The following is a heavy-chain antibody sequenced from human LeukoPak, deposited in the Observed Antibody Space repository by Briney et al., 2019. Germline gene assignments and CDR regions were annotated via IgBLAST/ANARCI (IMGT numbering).Heavy chain of an antibody. CDR3: VYQVQGVVK. CDR2: ISGDGART. D-gene: IGHD3-3*01. CDR1: GFTFSSYV. V-gene: IGHV3-64*05. Sequence: HPGGSLILSCSASGFTFSSYVMHWARQAPGKGLEYVSGISGDGARTYYADSVKGRFTISRDNSKNTLYVQMTSLRAEDTAVYYCVYQVQGVVKWGQGTLVTVSS. J-gene: IGHJ4*02.